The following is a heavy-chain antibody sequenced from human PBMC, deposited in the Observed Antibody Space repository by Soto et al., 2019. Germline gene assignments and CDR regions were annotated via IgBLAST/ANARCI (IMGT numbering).Heavy chain of an antibody. J-gene: IGHJ6*03. CDR2: IYYSGST. CDR3: ATSDYYDFWSGYFPVYYYMDV. Sequence: QVQLQESGPGLVKPSETLSLTCTVSGGSISSYYWSWIRQPPGKGLEWIGYIYYSGSTNYNPSLKSRVTISVDTSKNQFSLKLSSVTAADTAVYYCATSDYYDFWSGYFPVYYYMDVWGKGTTVTVSS. CDR1: GGSISSYY. V-gene: IGHV4-59*01. D-gene: IGHD3-3*01.